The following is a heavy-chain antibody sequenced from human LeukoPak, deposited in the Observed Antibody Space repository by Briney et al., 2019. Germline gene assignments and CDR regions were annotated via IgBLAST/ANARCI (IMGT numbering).Heavy chain of an antibody. V-gene: IGHV3-23*01. CDR2: ISGSGGST. D-gene: IGHD1-1*01. J-gene: IGHJ4*02. Sequence: PGGSLRLSCAASGFTFSSYAMSWVRQAPGKGLEWVSAISGSGGSTYYADSVKGGFTISRDNSKNTLYLQMNSLRAEDTAVYYCARHRPGGGLETIDYWGQGTLVTVSS. CDR3: ARHRPGGGLETIDY. CDR1: GFTFSSYA.